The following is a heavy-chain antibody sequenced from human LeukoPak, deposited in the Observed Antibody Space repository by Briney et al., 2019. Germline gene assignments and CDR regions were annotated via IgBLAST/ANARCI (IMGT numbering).Heavy chain of an antibody. CDR2: INTNTGNP. CDR3: ANSESNGWFGELLLAFDI. Sequence: ASVKVSCKASGYTFTSYAMNWVRQAPGQGLEWMGWINTNTGNPTYAQGFTGRFVFSLDTSVSTAYLQMNSLRAEDTAVYYCANSESNGWFGELLLAFDIWGQGTMVTVSS. CDR1: GYTFTSYA. V-gene: IGHV7-4-1*02. D-gene: IGHD3-10*01. J-gene: IGHJ3*02.